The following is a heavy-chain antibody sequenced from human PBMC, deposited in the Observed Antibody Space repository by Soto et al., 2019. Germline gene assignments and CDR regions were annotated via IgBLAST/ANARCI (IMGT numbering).Heavy chain of an antibody. CDR3: ARGVGPVPLTIDY. J-gene: IGHJ4*02. Sequence: EASVKVSCKASGYTFTSYYMHWVRQAPGQRLEWMGIINPSGGSTSYAQKLQGRVTMTTDTSTSTAYMELRSLRSDDTAVYYCARGVGPVPLTIDYWGQGTLVTVSS. CDR2: INPSGGST. V-gene: IGHV1-46*01. CDR1: GYTFTSYY. D-gene: IGHD7-27*01.